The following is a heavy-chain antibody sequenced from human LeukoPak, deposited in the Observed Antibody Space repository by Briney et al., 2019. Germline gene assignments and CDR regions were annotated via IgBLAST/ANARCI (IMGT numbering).Heavy chain of an antibody. J-gene: IGHJ3*02. CDR1: GFTIGGFA. D-gene: IGHD6-13*01. V-gene: IGHV3-23*01. Sequence: GGSLRLSCAASGFTIGGFAMTWVRQAPGKGLEWVSSIGSDYKTHYSESVKGRFAISRDNSQSTVFLQMNSLRAEDTALYYCAREKGNAFDIWGQGTMVTVSS. CDR3: AREKGNAFDI. CDR2: IGSDYKT.